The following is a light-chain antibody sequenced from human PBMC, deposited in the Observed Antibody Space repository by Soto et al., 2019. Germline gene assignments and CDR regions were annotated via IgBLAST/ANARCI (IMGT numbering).Light chain of an antibody. V-gene: IGLV2-14*01. CDR3: SSYTSSSKEV. CDR2: DVS. J-gene: IGLJ1*01. CDR1: SSDVGGYNY. Sequence: QSALTQPASVSGSPGQSITISCTGTSSDVGGYNYVSWYQQQPGKAPKLMIYDVSNRPSGVSNRFSGSKSGNTASLTISGLQAEDEADYYCSSYTSSSKEVFGTGTKVTVL.